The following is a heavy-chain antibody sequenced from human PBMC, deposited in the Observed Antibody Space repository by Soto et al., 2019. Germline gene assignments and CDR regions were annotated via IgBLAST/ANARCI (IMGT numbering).Heavy chain of an antibody. J-gene: IGHJ6*02. CDR2: ISAYNGNT. D-gene: IGHD4-17*01. Sequence: ASVKGSCAASGYTFTSYGISWVRQAPVQGLEWMGWISAYNGNTNYAQKLQGRVTMTTDTSTSTAYMELRSLRSDDTAVYYCARDTDLYGEPTYYYSGMDVWGQGTTVPVSS. CDR1: GYTFTSYG. CDR3: ARDTDLYGEPTYYYSGMDV. V-gene: IGHV1-18*01.